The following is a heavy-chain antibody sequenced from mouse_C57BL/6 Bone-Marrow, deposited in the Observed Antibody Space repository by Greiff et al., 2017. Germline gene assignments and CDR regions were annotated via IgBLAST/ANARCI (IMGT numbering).Heavy chain of an antibody. D-gene: IGHD1-1*01. CDR2: IVPENGDT. CDR1: GFNIKDDY. CDR3: TTLLITTLDY. Sequence: VQLQQSGAELVRPGASVKLSCTASGFNIKDDYMHWVKQRPEQGLQWIGWIVPENGDTEYASKFQGKATITADTSSNPAYLQLSSLTSEDTAVYYCTTLLITTLDYWGQGTSVTVSS. V-gene: IGHV14-4*01. J-gene: IGHJ4*01.